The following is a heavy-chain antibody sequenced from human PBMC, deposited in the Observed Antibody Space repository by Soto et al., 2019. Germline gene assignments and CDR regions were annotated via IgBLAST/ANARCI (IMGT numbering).Heavy chain of an antibody. D-gene: IGHD3-22*01. Sequence: QVQLQESGPGLVKPSQTLSLTCTVSGGSISSGGYYWSWIRQHPGKGLEWIGYIYYSGSTYYNPSLKSRVTIXVDTSKXXXXXXXXXXTXXDTAVYYCASYSGWYYYDSSGYLLYFQHWGQGTLVTVSS. J-gene: IGHJ1*01. V-gene: IGHV4-31*03. CDR3: ASYSGWYYYDSSGYLLYFQH. CDR1: GGSISSGGYY. CDR2: IYYSGST.